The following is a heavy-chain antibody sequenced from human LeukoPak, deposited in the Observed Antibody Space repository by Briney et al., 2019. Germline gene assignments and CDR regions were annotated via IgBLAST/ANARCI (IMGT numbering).Heavy chain of an antibody. CDR2: IYYSGST. J-gene: IGHJ6*02. CDR1: GGSISSYY. V-gene: IGHV4-59*01. CDR3: ARELSVPSSSSRYYGMDV. D-gene: IGHD6-6*01. Sequence: SETLSLTCTVSGGSISSYYWSWIRQPPGKGLEWIGYIYYSGSTNYNPSLKSRVTISVDTSKNQFSLKLSSVTAADTAVYHCARELSVPSSSSRYYGMDVWGQGTTVTVSS.